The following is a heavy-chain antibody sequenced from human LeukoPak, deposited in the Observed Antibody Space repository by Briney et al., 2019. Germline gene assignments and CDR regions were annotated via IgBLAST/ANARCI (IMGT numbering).Heavy chain of an antibody. CDR2: IYYSGTT. J-gene: IGHJ5*02. CDR1: GGSISSGGYH. Sequence: SQTLSLTCTVSGGSISSGGYHWSWIRQHPGKGLEWIGHIYYSGTTYYNPSLKRRVTISIDTSKKQFSLKLSSVTAADTAVFYCARGAMGGANWFDPWGQGTLVTVSS. CDR3: ARGAMGGANWFDP. V-gene: IGHV4-31*03. D-gene: IGHD5-18*01.